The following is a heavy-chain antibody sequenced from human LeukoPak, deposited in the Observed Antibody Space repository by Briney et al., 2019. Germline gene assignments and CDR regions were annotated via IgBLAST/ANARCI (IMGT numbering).Heavy chain of an antibody. D-gene: IGHD5-12*01. CDR3: ARRYTGYGILDY. Sequence: GGSLRLSCAASGFTFSDYYMSWIRQAPGKGLEWVSYISDSSSYTDSADSVKGRFTISRDNSKNSLYLQTNSLRAEDTAVYYCARRYTGYGILDYWGQGTLVTVSS. CDR2: ISDSSSYT. CDR1: GFTFSDYY. V-gene: IGHV3-11*03. J-gene: IGHJ4*02.